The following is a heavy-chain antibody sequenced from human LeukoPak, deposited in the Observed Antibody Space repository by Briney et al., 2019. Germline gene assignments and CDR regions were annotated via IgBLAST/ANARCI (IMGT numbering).Heavy chain of an antibody. CDR3: ARRVVVPAATTSYYFDY. Sequence: SETLSLTCTVSGGSISSYYWSWIRQPPGKGLEWIGYIYYSGSTNYNPSLKSRVTISVDTSKNQFSLKLSSVTAADTAVYYCARRVVVPAATTSYYFDYWGQGTLVTVSS. V-gene: IGHV4-59*08. CDR1: GGSISSYY. D-gene: IGHD2-2*01. J-gene: IGHJ4*02. CDR2: IYYSGST.